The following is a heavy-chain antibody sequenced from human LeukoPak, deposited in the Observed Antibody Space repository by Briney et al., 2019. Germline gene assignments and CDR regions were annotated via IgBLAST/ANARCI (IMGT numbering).Heavy chain of an antibody. CDR3: TRDDYLRSTGFDY. D-gene: IGHD4/OR15-4a*01. J-gene: IGHJ4*02. CDR1: GFTFGDYA. V-gene: IGHV3-49*04. Sequence: GGSLRLSCTASGFTFGDYAMSWVRQAPGKGLEWVGFIRSKAYGGTTENAASVKGRFTISRDDSKSIAYLQMNSLKTEDTAVYYCTRDDYLRSTGFDYWGQGTLVTVSS. CDR2: IRSKAYGGTT.